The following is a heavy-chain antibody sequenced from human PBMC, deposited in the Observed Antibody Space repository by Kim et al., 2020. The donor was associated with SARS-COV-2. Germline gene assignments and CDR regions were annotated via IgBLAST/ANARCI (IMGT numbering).Heavy chain of an antibody. D-gene: IGHD2-21*02. CDR3: ARDHIVVVTATPGYYFDY. J-gene: IGHJ4*02. V-gene: IGHV1-46*01. Sequence: QGRVTMTRDTSTRTVYMELSSLRSADTAVYYCARDHIVVVTATPGYYFDYWGQGTLVTVSS.